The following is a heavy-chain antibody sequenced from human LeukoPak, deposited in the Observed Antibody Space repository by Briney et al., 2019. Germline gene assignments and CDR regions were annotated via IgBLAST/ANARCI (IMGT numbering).Heavy chain of an antibody. CDR1: GFTFSTYT. J-gene: IGHJ4*02. CDR2: ISYDGSNK. D-gene: IGHD2-2*01. CDR3: AKTSTSCPGFDY. V-gene: IGHV3-30*04. Sequence: TGGSLRLSCAASGFTFSTYTMHWVRQAPGKGLEWVAVISYDGSNKYYADSVKGRFTISRDNSKNTLYLQMNSLRAEDTAVYYCAKTSTSCPGFDYWGQGTLVTVSS.